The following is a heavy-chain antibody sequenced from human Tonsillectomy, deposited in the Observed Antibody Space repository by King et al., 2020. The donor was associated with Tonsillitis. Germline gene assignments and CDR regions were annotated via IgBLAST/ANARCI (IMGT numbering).Heavy chain of an antibody. CDR1: GFTLSDYA. CDR3: AKDLKQYKRYFYAMDV. J-gene: IGHJ6*02. Sequence: QVQLVESGGGVVQPGGSLRLACTASGFTLSDYAMNWVRQAPGKGLEWVAIISYAETDKYYADSVKGRFTISRDKSKNTVFLQMNSLRPEDTAVYFCAKDLKQYKRYFYAMDVWGQGTTVTVSS. CDR2: ISYAETDK. V-gene: IGHV3-30*18. D-gene: IGHD1-14*01.